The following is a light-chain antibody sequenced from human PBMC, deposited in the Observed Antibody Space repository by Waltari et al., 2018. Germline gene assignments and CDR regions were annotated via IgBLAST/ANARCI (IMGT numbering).Light chain of an antibody. CDR2: GSS. J-gene: IGLJ3*02. V-gene: IGLV1-40*01. Sequence: QSVLTQPPSVSGAPGPRVTISCTGSGSNIGAGYDVPWYQHLPRAAPKPLIYGSSSRPLGVPDRFFGSTSGTSASLAITGLQAEDEGDYYCQSYDTSLSVVFGGGTKLTVL. CDR1: GSNIGAGYD. CDR3: QSYDTSLSVV.